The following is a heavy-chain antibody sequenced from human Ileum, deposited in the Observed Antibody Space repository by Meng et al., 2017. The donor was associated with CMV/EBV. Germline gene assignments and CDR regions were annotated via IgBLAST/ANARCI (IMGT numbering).Heavy chain of an antibody. Sequence: ELLQPEGPGLWQTSEPPFCTWAVPGDCVSSTTVTCNWIRLSPSGGLEWLGRTYYRSKWSNDYALSVRGRITITPDISKNQLSLQLNSVTPEDTAVYYCVRLTGNSWLDYWGRGTLVTVSS. V-gene: IGHV6-1*01. CDR1: GDCVSSTTVT. CDR2: TYYRSKWSN. D-gene: IGHD6-13*01. CDR3: VRLTGNSWLDY. J-gene: IGHJ4*02.